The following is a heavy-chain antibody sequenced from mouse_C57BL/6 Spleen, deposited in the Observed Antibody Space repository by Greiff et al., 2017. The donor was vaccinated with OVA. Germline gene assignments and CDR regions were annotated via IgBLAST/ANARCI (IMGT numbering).Heavy chain of an antibody. Sequence: EVHLVESVAELVRPGASVKLSCTASGFNITNSYMHWVKQRPEQGLEWIGRIDPANGNPNYTPKFKGKATITADKSSNTAYMQLSSLPSEDTAIYYWARGDYDYDVCYWGQGTTLTVSS. CDR2: IDPANGNP. CDR3: ARGDYDYDVCY. J-gene: IGHJ2*01. CDR1: GFNITNSY. V-gene: IGHV14-3*01. D-gene: IGHD2-4*01.